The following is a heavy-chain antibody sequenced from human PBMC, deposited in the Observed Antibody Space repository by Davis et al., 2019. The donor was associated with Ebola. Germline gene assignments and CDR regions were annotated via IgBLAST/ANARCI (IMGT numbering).Heavy chain of an antibody. D-gene: IGHD2-8*02. CDR1: GFTFSSYE. V-gene: IGHV3-48*03. J-gene: IGHJ6*02. CDR2: ISSSGSTI. CDR3: ARAIVLVVYATNYHGMDV. Sequence: GGSLRLSCAASGFTFSSYEMNWVRQAPGKGLEWVSYISSSGSTIYYADSVKGRFTISRDNAKNSLYLQMNSLRAEDTAVYYCARAIVLVVYATNYHGMDVWGQGTTVTVSS.